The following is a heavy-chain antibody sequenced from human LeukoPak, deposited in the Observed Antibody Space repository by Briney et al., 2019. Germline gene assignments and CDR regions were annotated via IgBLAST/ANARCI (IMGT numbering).Heavy chain of an antibody. J-gene: IGHJ4*02. D-gene: IGHD3-22*01. V-gene: IGHV1-2*02. CDR3: ARPLTYYYDSSGYPMGGFDY. CDR1: GYTFTVYY. CDR2: INPNSGGT. Sequence: ASVKVSFKASGYTFTVYYMHWVRQAPGQGGEWMGWINPNSGGTNYAQKFQGRVTITRETAISTAYMELSRLRADDTAVYYCARPLTYYYDSSGYPMGGFDYWGRGTLVTVSS.